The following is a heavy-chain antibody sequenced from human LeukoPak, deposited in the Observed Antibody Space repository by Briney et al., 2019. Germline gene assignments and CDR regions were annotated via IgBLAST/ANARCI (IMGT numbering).Heavy chain of an antibody. Sequence: SPTLSLTFAFSGDSVSSNSADWNWLRQSPSRGLEGRGSTYYRSKWYNHYAVSVKSLITINPHTSKNQFSLQLNSVTPEDTAVCYCARDFRGGFDPWGQGTLVTVSS. D-gene: IGHD3-3*01. J-gene: IGHJ5*02. V-gene: IGHV6-1*01. CDR3: ARDFRGGFDP. CDR1: GDSVSSNSAD. CDR2: TYYRSKWYN.